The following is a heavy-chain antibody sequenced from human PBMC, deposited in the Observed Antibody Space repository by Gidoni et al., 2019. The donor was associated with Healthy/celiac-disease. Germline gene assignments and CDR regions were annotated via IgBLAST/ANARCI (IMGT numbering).Heavy chain of an antibody. Sequence: QLQLQESGPGLVKPSETLSLTCTVSGGSIRSSSYYWGWIRQPPGKGLEWIGSIYYSGSTYYNPSLKSRVTISVDTSKNQFSLKLSSVTAADTAVYYCARGDIVATIRSGGIDYWGQGTLVTVSS. J-gene: IGHJ4*02. CDR2: IYYSGST. D-gene: IGHD5-12*01. CDR1: GGSIRSSSYY. V-gene: IGHV4-39*01. CDR3: ARGDIVATIRSGGIDY.